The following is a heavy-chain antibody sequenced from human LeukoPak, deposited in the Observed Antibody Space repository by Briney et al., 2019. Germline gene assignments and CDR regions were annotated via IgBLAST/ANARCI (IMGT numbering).Heavy chain of an antibody. Sequence: GRSLRLSCAASGFTFDDYAMHWVRQAPGKGLEWVSGISWNSGSIGYADSVRGRFTISRDNAKNSLYLQMNSLRAEDTALYYCAKDMSPTHDYYYYGMDVWGQGTTVTVSS. V-gene: IGHV3-9*01. CDR1: GFTFDDYA. CDR2: ISWNSGSI. J-gene: IGHJ6*02. CDR3: AKDMSPTHDYYYYGMDV.